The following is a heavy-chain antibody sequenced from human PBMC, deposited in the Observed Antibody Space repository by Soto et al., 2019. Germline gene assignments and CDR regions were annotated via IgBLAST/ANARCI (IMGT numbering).Heavy chain of an antibody. CDR2: IIPIFGTA. J-gene: IGHJ3*02. CDR1: GGTFSSYA. CDR3: ARETHDAFDI. Sequence: ASVKVSCKASGGTFSSYAISWVRQAPGQGLEWMGGIIPIFGTANCAQKFQGRVTITADESTSTAYMELSSLRSEDTAVYYCARETHDAFDIWGQGTMVTVSS. V-gene: IGHV1-69*13.